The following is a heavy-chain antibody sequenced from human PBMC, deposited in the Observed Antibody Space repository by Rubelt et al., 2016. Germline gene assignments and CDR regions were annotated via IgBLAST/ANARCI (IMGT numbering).Heavy chain of an antibody. CDR2: SSWKSGSV. Sequence: EVQLVESGGRVVRPGESLRVSCVASGFRFDEYAMHWVRQAPGKGLEWVSGSSWKSGSVGYAESVKGRFTRSRDEAKKALYLQMNSLRVDDTALYYCTRDRGQRFATSYGMDVWGQGTTVTVSS. V-gene: IGHV3-9*01. CDR1: GFRFDEYA. J-gene: IGHJ6*02. CDR3: TRDRGQRFATSYGMDV. D-gene: IGHD5-24*01.